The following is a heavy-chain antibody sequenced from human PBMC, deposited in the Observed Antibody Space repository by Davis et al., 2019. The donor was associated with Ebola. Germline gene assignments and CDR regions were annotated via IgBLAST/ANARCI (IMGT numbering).Heavy chain of an antibody. J-gene: IGHJ6*02. CDR2: ISSSGSTI. Sequence: PGGSLRLSCAASGFTFSSYSMNWVRQAPGKGLEWVSYISSSGSTIYYADSVKGRFTISRDNAKNSLYLQMNSLRAEDTAVYYCARGERRYYYYYGMDVWGQGTTVTVSS. CDR1: GFTFSSYS. V-gene: IGHV3-48*04. D-gene: IGHD1-1*01. CDR3: ARGERRYYYYYGMDV.